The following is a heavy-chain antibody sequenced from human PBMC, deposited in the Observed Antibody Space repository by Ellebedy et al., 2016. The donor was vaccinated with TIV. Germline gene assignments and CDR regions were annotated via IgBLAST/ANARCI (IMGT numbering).Heavy chain of an antibody. D-gene: IGHD3-16*01. CDR2: ISGSGGGT. J-gene: IGHJ4*02. CDR3: VRARNYALDS. Sequence: GESLKISCAASGFTFSTYAMSWVRQAPGRGLEWVSTISGSGGGTYYTDSVKGRFTISRDNAKNSLYLQMNSLRVEDTAVYFCVRARNYALDSWGQGTLVTVSS. CDR1: GFTFSTYA. V-gene: IGHV3-23*01.